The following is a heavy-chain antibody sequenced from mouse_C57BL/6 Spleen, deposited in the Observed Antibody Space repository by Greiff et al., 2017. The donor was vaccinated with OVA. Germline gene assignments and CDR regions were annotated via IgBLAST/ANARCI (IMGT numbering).Heavy chain of an antibody. J-gene: IGHJ2*01. Sequence: QVQLQQPGAELVKPGASVKLSCKASGYTFTSYWMQWVKQRPGQGLEWIGEIDPSDSYTNYNQKFKGKATLTVDTSSSTAYMQLSSLTSEDSAVYDCARMITTVVARDFDYWGQGTTLTVSS. V-gene: IGHV1-50*01. CDR1: GYTFTSYW. D-gene: IGHD1-1*01. CDR3: ARMITTVVARDFDY. CDR2: IDPSDSYT.